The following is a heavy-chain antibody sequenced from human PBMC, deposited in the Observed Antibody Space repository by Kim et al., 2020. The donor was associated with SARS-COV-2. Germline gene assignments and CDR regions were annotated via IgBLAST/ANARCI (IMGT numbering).Heavy chain of an antibody. Sequence: GGSLRLSCAASGFTFSSYAMSWVRQAPGKGLEWVSAISGIGGSTYYPDSVKGRFTISRDNSKNTLYLQMNSLRAEDTAVYYCAKGLLGYCSGGSCNSPKPFDYWGQGTLVTVSS. CDR2: ISGIGGST. D-gene: IGHD2-15*01. CDR1: GFTFSSYA. V-gene: IGHV3-23*01. CDR3: AKGLLGYCSGGSCNSPKPFDY. J-gene: IGHJ4*02.